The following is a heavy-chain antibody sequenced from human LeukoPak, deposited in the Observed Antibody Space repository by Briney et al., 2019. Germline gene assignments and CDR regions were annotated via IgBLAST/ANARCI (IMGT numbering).Heavy chain of an antibody. V-gene: IGHV3-48*03. CDR2: ISGRDTI. Sequence: GGSLRLSCAASGFIFSSSEMNWVRQPSGKGGEWVSYISGRDTIYYSDSVKGRFTISRDNAKNSLYLQMNNLRAEDTAVYYCARSTPSDFYFDYWGQGALVTVSS. J-gene: IGHJ4*02. CDR1: GFIFSSSE. CDR3: ARSTPSDFYFDY. D-gene: IGHD2-2*01.